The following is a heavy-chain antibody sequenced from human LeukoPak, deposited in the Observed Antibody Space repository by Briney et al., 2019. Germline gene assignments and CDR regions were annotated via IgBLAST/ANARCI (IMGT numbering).Heavy chain of an antibody. J-gene: IGHJ4*02. CDR1: GFTFDDYA. Sequence: GGSLRLSCAASGFTFDDYAMHWVRQAPGKGLEWVSGINKNNHNIGYADSVKGRFTISRDNAKNSLYLQMNSLRAEDTALYYCATDSLDYWGQGTLVAVSS. CDR3: ATDSLDY. CDR2: INKNNHNI. V-gene: IGHV3-9*01.